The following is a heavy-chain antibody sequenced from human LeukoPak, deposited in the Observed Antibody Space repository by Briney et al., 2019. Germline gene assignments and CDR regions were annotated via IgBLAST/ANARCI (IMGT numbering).Heavy chain of an antibody. CDR2: MYYSGST. CDR3: ARHQDRQLLWFGNNWFDP. D-gene: IGHD3-10*01. J-gene: IGHJ5*02. V-gene: IGHV4-39*01. CDR1: DGSFTSGSYY. Sequence: SETLSLTCTVSDGSFTSGSYYWGWIRQPPGKGLQWIATMYYSGSTIYTPSLKSRLAISVDTSKNQFSLKLSSVTAADTAVYYCARHQDRQLLWFGNNWFDPWGQGTLVTVSS.